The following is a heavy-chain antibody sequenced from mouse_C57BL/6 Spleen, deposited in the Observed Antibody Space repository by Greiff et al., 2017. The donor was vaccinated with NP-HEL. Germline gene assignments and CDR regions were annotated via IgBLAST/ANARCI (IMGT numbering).Heavy chain of an antibody. CDR3: ASLNGYYKYFDV. V-gene: IGHV1-50*01. CDR1: GYTFTSYW. CDR2: IDPSDSYT. Sequence: QVHVKQPGAELVKPGASVKLSCKASGYTFTSYWMQWVKQRPGQGLEWIGEIDPSDSYTNYNQKFKGKATLTVDTSSSTAYMQLSSLTSEDSAVYYCASLNGYYKYFDVWGTGTTVTVSS. D-gene: IGHD2-3*01. J-gene: IGHJ1*03.